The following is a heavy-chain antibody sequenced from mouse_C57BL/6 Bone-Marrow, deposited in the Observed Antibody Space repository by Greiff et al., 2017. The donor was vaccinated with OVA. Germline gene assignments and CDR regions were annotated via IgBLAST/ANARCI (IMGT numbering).Heavy chain of an antibody. D-gene: IGHD1-1*01. V-gene: IGHV1-26*01. CDR2: INPNNGGT. CDR3: ARSDYYGDDY. Sequence: VQLQQSGPELVKPGASVKISCKASGYTFTDYYMNWVKQSHGKSLEWIGDINPNNGGTSYNQKFKGKATLTVDKSSSTAYMELRSLTSEDSAVYYCARSDYYGDDYWGQGTTLTVSS. J-gene: IGHJ2*01. CDR1: GYTFTDYY.